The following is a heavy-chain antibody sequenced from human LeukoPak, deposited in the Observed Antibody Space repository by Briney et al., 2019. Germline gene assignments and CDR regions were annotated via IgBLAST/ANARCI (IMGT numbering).Heavy chain of an antibody. V-gene: IGHV4-4*07. Sequence: PSETLSLTCTVSGGSISSYYWSWIRQPAGKGLEWIGRIYTSGSTNYNPSLKSRVTMSVDTSKNQFSLKLSSVTAADTAVYYCARDRGGGGFTIFGVVTPKIYFDYWGQGTLVTVSS. CDR2: IYTSGST. D-gene: IGHD3-3*01. CDR1: GGSISSYY. CDR3: ARDRGGGGFTIFGVVTPKIYFDY. J-gene: IGHJ4*02.